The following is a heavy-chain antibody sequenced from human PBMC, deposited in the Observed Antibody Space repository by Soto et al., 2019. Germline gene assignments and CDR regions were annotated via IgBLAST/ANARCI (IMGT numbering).Heavy chain of an antibody. Sequence: GGSLRLSWAASGFTFSSYAMHWVRQAPGKGLEWVAVISYDGSNKYYADSVKGRFTISRDNSKNTLYLQMNSLRAEDTAVYYCARDRYESYQLDYWGHVPLVTFST. V-gene: IGHV3-30-3*01. CDR3: ARDRYESYQLDY. D-gene: IGHD3-16*02. CDR1: GFTFSSYA. CDR2: ISYDGSNK. J-gene: IGHJ4*01.